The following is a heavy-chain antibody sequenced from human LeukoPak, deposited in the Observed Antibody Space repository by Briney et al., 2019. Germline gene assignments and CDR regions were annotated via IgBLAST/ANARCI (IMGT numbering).Heavy chain of an antibody. J-gene: IGHJ3*02. D-gene: IGHD1-26*01. CDR3: ARAGGTYYGIAFDI. CDR1: GFTFCSYW. Sequence: GGSLRLSCAASGFTFCSYWMSWVRQAPGKGLEWVANIKQDGNEKYYVDSVKGRFTISGDNAKNSLYLQMNSLRAEDTAVNYCARAGGTYYGIAFDIWGQGTMVTVSS. CDR2: IKQDGNEK. V-gene: IGHV3-7*01.